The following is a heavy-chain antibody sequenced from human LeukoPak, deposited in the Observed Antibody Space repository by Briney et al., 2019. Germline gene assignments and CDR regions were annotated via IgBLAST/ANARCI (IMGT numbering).Heavy chain of an antibody. Sequence: SETLSLTCAVSGGSISSGGYYWSWIRQHPGKGLEWIGYIYYSGSTYYNPSLKSRVTISVDTSKNQFSLKLSSVTAADTAVYYCARALIAVAGTALDYWGQGTLVTVSS. D-gene: IGHD6-19*01. CDR3: ARALIAVAGTALDY. J-gene: IGHJ4*02. V-gene: IGHV4-31*11. CDR1: GGSISSGGYY. CDR2: IYYSGST.